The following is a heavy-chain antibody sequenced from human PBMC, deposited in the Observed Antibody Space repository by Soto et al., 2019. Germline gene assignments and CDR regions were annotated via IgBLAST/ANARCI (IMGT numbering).Heavy chain of an antibody. V-gene: IGHV1-69*01. CDR2: IIPIFGTA. J-gene: IGHJ4*02. D-gene: IGHD3-22*01. Sequence: QVQLVQSGAEVKKPGSSVKVSCMASGGTFSSYAISWVRQAPGQGLEWMGGIIPIFGTANYAQKFQGRVTITADESTSTAYMELSSLRSEDTAVYYCARVKYYYDSSGYYYFDYWGQGTLVTVSS. CDR1: GGTFSSYA. CDR3: ARVKYYYDSSGYYYFDY.